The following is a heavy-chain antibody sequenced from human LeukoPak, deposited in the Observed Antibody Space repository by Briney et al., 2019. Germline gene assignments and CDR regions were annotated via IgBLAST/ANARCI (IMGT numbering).Heavy chain of an antibody. V-gene: IGHV1-8*02. CDR2: MNPNSGNT. CDR1: GYTFTSYD. Sequence: GASVKVSCKASGYTFTSYDINWVRQATGQGLEWMGWMNPNSGNTGYAQKFQGRVTMTEDTSTDTAYMELSSLRSEDTAVYYCATRGVGYSYGYYFDYWGQGTLVTVSS. J-gene: IGHJ4*02. D-gene: IGHD5-18*01. CDR3: ATRGVGYSYGYYFDY.